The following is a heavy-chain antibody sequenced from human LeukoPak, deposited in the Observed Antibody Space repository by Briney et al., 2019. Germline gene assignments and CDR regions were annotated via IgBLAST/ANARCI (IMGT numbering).Heavy chain of an antibody. CDR2: ISAYNGNT. CDR3: ARDHAAGTSGDY. Sequence: ASVKVSCKASGYTFTSYGISWVRQAPGQGLEWMGWISAYNGNTNYAQKLQGRVTMTTDTSTSTAYMELRSLRSDDAAVYYCARDHAAGTSGDYWGQGTLVTVSS. CDR1: GYTFTSYG. J-gene: IGHJ4*02. V-gene: IGHV1-18*04. D-gene: IGHD6-13*01.